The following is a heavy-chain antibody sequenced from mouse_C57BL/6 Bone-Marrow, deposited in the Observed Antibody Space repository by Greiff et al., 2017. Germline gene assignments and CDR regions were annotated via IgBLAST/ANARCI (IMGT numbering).Heavy chain of an antibody. Sequence: VQLKESGPELVKPGDSVKISCKASGYSFTGYFMNWVMQSHGKSLEWIGRINPYNGDTFYNQKFKGKATLTVDKSSSTAHMELRSLTSEDSAVYYCARGINYWYCDVWGTGTTVTVSS. V-gene: IGHV1-20*01. CDR3: ARGINYWYCDV. CDR2: INPYNGDT. CDR1: GYSFTGYF. J-gene: IGHJ1*03.